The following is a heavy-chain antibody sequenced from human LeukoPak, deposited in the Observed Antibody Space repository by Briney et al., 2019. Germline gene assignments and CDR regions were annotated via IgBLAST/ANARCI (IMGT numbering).Heavy chain of an antibody. CDR2: IDPSDSYT. CDR3: ASQSITMVRGVNPNYYYYGMDV. V-gene: IGHV5-10-1*01. Sequence: PGESLKISCKGSGYSFTSYWISWVRQLPGKGLEWMGRIDPSDSYTNYSPSFQGHVTISADKSISTAYLQWSSLKASDTAMYYCASQSITMVRGVNPNYYYYGMDVWGQGTTVTVSS. J-gene: IGHJ6*02. D-gene: IGHD3-10*01. CDR1: GYSFTSYW.